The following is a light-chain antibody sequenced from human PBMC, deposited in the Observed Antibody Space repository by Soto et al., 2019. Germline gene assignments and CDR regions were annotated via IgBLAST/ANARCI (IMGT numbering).Light chain of an antibody. CDR1: TSDLGSYDY. Sequence: QSALTQPRSVSGSPGQSVTISCTGSTSDLGSYDYVSWYQQHPGRAPKLMIFDVTKRPSGVPDRFSGSKSGNTASLTISRLQAEDEADYYCSSYTTSYFYVFGPGTKLTVL. J-gene: IGLJ1*01. V-gene: IGLV2-11*01. CDR2: DVT. CDR3: SSYTTSYFYV.